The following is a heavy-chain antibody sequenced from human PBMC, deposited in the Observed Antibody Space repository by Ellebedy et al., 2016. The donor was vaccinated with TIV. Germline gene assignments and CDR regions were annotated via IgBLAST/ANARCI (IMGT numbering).Heavy chain of an antibody. CDR2: IYYSGST. CDR1: GGSISSYY. Sequence: GSLRLSXTVSGGSISSYYWSWIRQPPGKGLEWIGYIYYSGSTNYNPSLKSRVTISVDTSKNQFSLKLSSVTAADTAVYYCARDRLGAFDYWGQGTLVTVSS. J-gene: IGHJ4*02. CDR3: ARDRLGAFDY. D-gene: IGHD3-16*01. V-gene: IGHV4-59*01.